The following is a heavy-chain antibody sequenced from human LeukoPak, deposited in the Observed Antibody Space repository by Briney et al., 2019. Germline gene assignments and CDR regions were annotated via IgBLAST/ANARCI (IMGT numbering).Heavy chain of an antibody. CDR3: ARDLPAAPYYYYYGMDV. Sequence: SETLSLTCAVYGGSFSGYYWSWIRQPPGKGLEWIGEINHSGSTNYNPPLKSRVTISVDTSKNQFSLKLSSVTAADTAVYYCARDLPAAPYYYYYGMDVWGKGTTVTVSS. CDR2: INHSGST. D-gene: IGHD2-2*01. V-gene: IGHV4-34*01. CDR1: GGSFSGYY. J-gene: IGHJ6*04.